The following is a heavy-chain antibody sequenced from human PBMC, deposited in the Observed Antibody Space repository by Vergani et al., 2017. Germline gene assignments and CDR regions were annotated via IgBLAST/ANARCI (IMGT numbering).Heavy chain of an antibody. CDR2: ISAYNGNT. J-gene: IGHJ2*01. CDR3: ARDRTPYYYDSSGYHWYFDL. V-gene: IGHV1-18*01. CDR1: GYTFTSYG. D-gene: IGHD3-22*01. Sequence: QVQLVQSGAEVKKPGASVKVSCKASGYTFTSYGISWVQQAPGQGLEWMGWISAYNGNTNYAQKLQGRVTMTTDTSTSTAYMELRSLRSDDTAVYYCARDRTPYYYDSSGYHWYFDLWGRGTLVTVSS.